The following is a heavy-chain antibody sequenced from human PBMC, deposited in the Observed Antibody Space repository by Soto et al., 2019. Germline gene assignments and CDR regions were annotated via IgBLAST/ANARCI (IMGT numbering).Heavy chain of an antibody. V-gene: IGHV1-18*04. D-gene: IGHD2-15*01. CDR1: GFTFNDFS. CDR3: ARTDIWAY. CDR2: INTHNAHT. Sequence: QVQLVQSGPEVKKPGASVKVSCKTSGFTFNDFSMHWVRQAPGQRLQWMGWINTHNAHTQYSPRLADRVTMTTDPSTSTSHMELKGLRSDDTAVYYCARTDIWAYWGQGTLVTVSS. J-gene: IGHJ4*02.